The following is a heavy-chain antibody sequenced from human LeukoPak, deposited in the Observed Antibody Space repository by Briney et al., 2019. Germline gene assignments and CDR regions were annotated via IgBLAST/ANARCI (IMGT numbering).Heavy chain of an antibody. CDR2: INSDGSST. V-gene: IGHV3-74*01. CDR1: GFIFSSYW. CDR3: ARRVVVPAAPYYFDY. Sequence: GGSLRLSCAASGFIFSSYWMHWVRQAPGKGLVWVSRINSDGSSTSYADSVKGRFTISRGNAKNTLYPQMNSLRAEDTAVYYCARRVVVPAAPYYFDYWGQGTLVTVSS. D-gene: IGHD2-2*01. J-gene: IGHJ4*02.